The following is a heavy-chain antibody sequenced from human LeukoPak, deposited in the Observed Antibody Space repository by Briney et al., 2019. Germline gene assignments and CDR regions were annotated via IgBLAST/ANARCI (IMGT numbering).Heavy chain of an antibody. D-gene: IGHD3-10*01. J-gene: IGHJ4*02. V-gene: IGHV4-34*01. CDR3: ARGPDYYGSGSYGDY. CDR2: INHSGST. Sequence: SETLSLTCAVYGGSFSGYYWSWFRQPPGKGLEWIGEINHSGSTNYNPSLKSRVTISVDTSKNQFSLKLSSATAADTAVYYCARGPDYYGSGSYGDYWGQGTLVTVSS. CDR1: GGSFSGYY.